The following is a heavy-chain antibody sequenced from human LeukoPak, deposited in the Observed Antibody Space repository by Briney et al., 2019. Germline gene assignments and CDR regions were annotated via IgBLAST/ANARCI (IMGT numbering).Heavy chain of an antibody. V-gene: IGHV3-23*01. D-gene: IGHD3-10*01. CDR3: ARYRGFGDSYDF. Sequence: PGGSLRLSCAASGFPFNSNAMSWVRQAPGKGLEWVSSIGDSGGNTYYADSVKGRFTISRDNSKNTLYLQMNSLRAEDTAVYYCARYRGFGDSYDFWGQGTLVTVSS. CDR1: GFPFNSNA. CDR2: IGDSGGNT. J-gene: IGHJ4*02.